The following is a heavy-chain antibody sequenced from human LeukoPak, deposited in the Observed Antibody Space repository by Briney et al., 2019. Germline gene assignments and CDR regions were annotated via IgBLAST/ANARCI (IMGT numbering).Heavy chain of an antibody. D-gene: IGHD3-10*01. CDR1: GGTSSSYA. V-gene: IGHV1-69*04. CDR2: IIPILGIA. J-gene: IGHJ4*02. Sequence: ASVKVSCKASGGTSSSYAISWVRQAPGQGLEWMGRIIPILGIANYAQKFQGRVTITADKSTSTAYMELSSLRSEDTAVYYCARFITMVRGVIPTHLDYWGQGTLVTVSS. CDR3: ARFITMVRGVIPTHLDY.